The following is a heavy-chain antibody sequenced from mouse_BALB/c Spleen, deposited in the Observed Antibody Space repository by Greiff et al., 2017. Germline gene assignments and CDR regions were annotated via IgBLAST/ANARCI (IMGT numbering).Heavy chain of an antibody. Sequence: VKLMESGPGLVAPSQSLSITCTVSGFSLTGYGVNWVRQPPGKGLEWLGMIWGDGSTDYNSALKSRLSISKDNSKSQVFLKMNSLQTDDTARYYCARDQDYYGSSYAMDYWGQGTSVTVSS. D-gene: IGHD1-1*01. CDR2: IWGDGST. J-gene: IGHJ4*01. CDR3: ARDQDYYGSSYAMDY. V-gene: IGHV2-6-7*01. CDR1: GFSLTGYG.